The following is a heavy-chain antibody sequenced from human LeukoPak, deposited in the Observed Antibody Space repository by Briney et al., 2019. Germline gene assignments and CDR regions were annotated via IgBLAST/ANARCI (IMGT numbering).Heavy chain of an antibody. CDR1: GGSISSYY. CDR2: IYTSGST. Sequence: PSETLSLTCTVSGGSISSYYWSWIRQPAGKGLEWIGRIYTSGSTNYNPSLKSRVTMSVDTSKNQFSLKLSSVTAADTAVYYCARVGYSISWYDYYYMDVWGKGTTVTVSS. D-gene: IGHD6-13*01. CDR3: ARVGYSISWYDYYYMDV. V-gene: IGHV4-4*07. J-gene: IGHJ6*03.